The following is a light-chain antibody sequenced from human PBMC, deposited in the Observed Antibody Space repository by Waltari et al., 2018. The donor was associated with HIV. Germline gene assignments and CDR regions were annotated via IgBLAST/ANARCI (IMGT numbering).Light chain of an antibody. CDR3: QVWDSSSDAYV. Sequence: SYVLAQPPSVSVAPGKKARITCGGNNIGSKSVHWYQQTPGQAPVVVIYYDSDRPSGIPERFSGSNSGNTATLTISRVEAGDEADYYCQVWDSSSDAYVFGTGTKVTVL. V-gene: IGLV3-21*04. CDR1: NIGSKS. J-gene: IGLJ1*01. CDR2: YDS.